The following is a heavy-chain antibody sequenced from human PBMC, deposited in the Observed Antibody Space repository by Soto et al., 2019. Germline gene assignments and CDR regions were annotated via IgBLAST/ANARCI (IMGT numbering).Heavy chain of an antibody. CDR1: GFTFSDHY. J-gene: IGHJ3*01. CDR3: VVTSDVFDV. D-gene: IGHD2-15*01. Sequence: GGSLRLSCAASGFTFSDHYMEWVRQAPGKGLEWVARSRNKANSYTTEYAASVKGRFTISRDDSKRSLYLQMNSLRVEDTAVYWAVVTSDVFDVWGQGTMVTVSS. CDR2: SRNKANSYTT. V-gene: IGHV3-72*01.